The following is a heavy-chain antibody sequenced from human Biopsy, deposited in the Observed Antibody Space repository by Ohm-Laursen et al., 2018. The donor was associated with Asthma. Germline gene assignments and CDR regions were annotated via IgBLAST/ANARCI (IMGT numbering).Heavy chain of an antibody. CDR2: INSVFGTT. CDR1: RGTFNTYV. CDR3: ARKAGSCISRTCYSLDL. D-gene: IGHD2-2*01. Sequence: SVKVSCKSLRGTFNTYVIGWVRQAPGQGLEWMGGINSVFGTTTYPQKFQDRVTITADDSTSTVYMELSSLRSEDTAVYYCARKAGSCISRTCYSLDLWGQGTLVTVSS. V-gene: IGHV1-69*13. J-gene: IGHJ5*02.